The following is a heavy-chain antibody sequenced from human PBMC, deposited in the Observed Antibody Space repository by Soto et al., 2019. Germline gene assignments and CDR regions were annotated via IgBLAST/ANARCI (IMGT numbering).Heavy chain of an antibody. CDR2: ISVSAGTT. J-gene: IGHJ4*02. CDR1: GLTFSSYP. V-gene: IGHV3-23*01. D-gene: IGHD4-17*01. Sequence: EVQLLESGGGLVQPGGSLRLSCAASGLTFSSYPMSWVRQAPGKGLQWVSSISVSAGTTYYADSVKGRFTISRDNSKNTLYLQMNSLRAEDTAVYYCAKYGIRGIHIDNWGQGTLVTVSS. CDR3: AKYGIRGIHIDN.